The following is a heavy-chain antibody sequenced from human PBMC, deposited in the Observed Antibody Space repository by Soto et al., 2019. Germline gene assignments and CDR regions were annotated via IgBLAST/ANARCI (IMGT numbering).Heavy chain of an antibody. CDR1: GGSISSGGYS. Sequence: TLSLTCAVSGGSISSGGYSWSWIRQPPGKGLEWIGYIYHSGSTYYNPSLKSRVTISVDTSKNQFSLKLSSVTAADTAVYYCARGYGRNFDYWGQGTLVTVSS. CDR2: IYHSGST. V-gene: IGHV4-30-2*01. CDR3: ARGYGRNFDY. D-gene: IGHD5-18*01. J-gene: IGHJ4*02.